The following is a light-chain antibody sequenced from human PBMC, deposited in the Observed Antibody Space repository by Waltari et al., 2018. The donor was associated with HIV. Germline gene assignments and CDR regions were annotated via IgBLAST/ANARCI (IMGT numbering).Light chain of an antibody. Sequence: QSALTQPASVSGSPGQSITISCTGISSDVGGYNYVSWYQQHPGKAPTLMIYEVTKRPSGVSSRFSGSKSGNTASLTISGLQAEDEADYHCSSYTSSSTLVFGGGTKLTVL. CDR1: SSDVGGYNY. CDR2: EVT. V-gene: IGLV2-14*01. J-gene: IGLJ2*01. CDR3: SSYTSSSTLV.